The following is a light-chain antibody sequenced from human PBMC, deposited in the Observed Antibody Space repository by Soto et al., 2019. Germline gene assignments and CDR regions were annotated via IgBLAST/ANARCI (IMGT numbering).Light chain of an antibody. CDR1: SADIGAFNY. V-gene: IGLV2-14*01. J-gene: IGLJ7*01. Sequence: QSALTQPASVSGSPGQSITMSCAGTSADIGAFNYVSWYQHHPDKVPKLLIYDVSNRPSGVSTRFSASKSANTASLTISGLPADDEADSYCSSYSTTRALVFGGGTQLTVL. CDR2: DVS. CDR3: SSYSTTRALV.